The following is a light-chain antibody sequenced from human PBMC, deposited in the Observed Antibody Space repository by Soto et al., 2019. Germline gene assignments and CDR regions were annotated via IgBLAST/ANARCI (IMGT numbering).Light chain of an antibody. J-gene: IGLJ2*01. Sequence: QSVLTQPPSASGTPGQRVIISCSGTTSNVGRSAVNWYQQLPGTAPRLLIYSDNRRPSGVPDRFSGSKSGTSASLAISGLQSEDEADYYCAAWDDSLNGHVVFGGGTKVTVL. CDR1: TSNVGRSA. V-gene: IGLV1-44*01. CDR3: AAWDDSLNGHVV. CDR2: SDN.